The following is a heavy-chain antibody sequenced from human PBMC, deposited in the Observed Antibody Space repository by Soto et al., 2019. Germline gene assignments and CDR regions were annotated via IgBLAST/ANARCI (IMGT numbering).Heavy chain of an antibody. D-gene: IGHD3-3*01. CDR2: IRSKAYGGTT. CDR3: TRNLVPQYYDFWSGYWGAFDI. J-gene: IGHJ3*02. V-gene: IGHV3-49*04. CDR1: GFTFGDYA. Sequence: GGSLRLSCTASGFTFGDYAMSWVRQAPGKGLEWVGFIRSKAYGGTTEYAASVKGRFTISRDDSKSIAYLQMNSLKTEDKAVYYCTRNLVPQYYDFWSGYWGAFDIWGQGTMGTVSS.